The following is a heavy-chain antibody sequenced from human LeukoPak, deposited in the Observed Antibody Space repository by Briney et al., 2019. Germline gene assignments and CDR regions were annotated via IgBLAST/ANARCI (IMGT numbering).Heavy chain of an antibody. D-gene: IGHD3-22*01. CDR1: GFTFSSYE. CDR2: ISSSGSTI. J-gene: IGHJ6*03. Sequence: GGSLRLSCAASGFTFSSYEMNWVRQAPGKGLEWVSYISSSGSTIYYADSVKGRFTISRDNAKNSLYLQMNSLRAEDTAVYYCARLYYYDSSGYYSYYYYYMDVWGKGTTVTISS. V-gene: IGHV3-48*03. CDR3: ARLYYYDSSGYYSYYYYYMDV.